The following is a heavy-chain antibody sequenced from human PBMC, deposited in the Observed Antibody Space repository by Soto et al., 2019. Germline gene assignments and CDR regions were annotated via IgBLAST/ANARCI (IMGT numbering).Heavy chain of an antibody. V-gene: IGHV1-8*01. J-gene: IGHJ4*02. CDR3: ARGIAVAGIMGVDY. D-gene: IGHD6-19*01. CDR1: GYTFTSYD. Sequence: GASVKVSCKASGYTFTSYDINWVRQATGQGLEWMGWMYPNSGNTGYAQKFQGRVTMTRNTSISTAYMELSSLRSEDTAVYYCARGIAVAGIMGVDYWGQGTLVTVSS. CDR2: MYPNSGNT.